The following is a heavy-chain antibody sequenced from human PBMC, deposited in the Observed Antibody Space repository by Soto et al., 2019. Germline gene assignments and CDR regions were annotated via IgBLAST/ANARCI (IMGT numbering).Heavy chain of an antibody. Sequence: EVQLVESGGGLVKPGGSLRLSCAASGFTFSSYSMNWVRQAPGKGLEWVSSISSSSSYIYYADSVKGRFTISRDNAKNSLYLQMNSLRAEDTAVYYCARAPYGDHIYYYYSMDVWGKGTTVTVSS. CDR1: GFTFSSYS. J-gene: IGHJ6*03. CDR3: ARAPYGDHIYYYYSMDV. V-gene: IGHV3-21*01. CDR2: ISSSSSYI. D-gene: IGHD4-17*01.